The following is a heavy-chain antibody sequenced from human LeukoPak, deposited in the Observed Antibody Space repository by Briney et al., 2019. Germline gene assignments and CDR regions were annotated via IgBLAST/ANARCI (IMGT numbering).Heavy chain of an antibody. CDR1: GFTFSSYS. J-gene: IGHJ4*02. CDR3: ARALLWFGELSTNFDY. D-gene: IGHD3-10*01. CDR2: ISSSSSTI. Sequence: GGSLRLSCAASGFTFSSYSMNWVRQAPGKGLEWVSYISSSSSTIYYADSVKGRFTISRDNAKNSLYLQMNSLRAEDTAVYYCARALLWFGELSTNFDYWGQGTLVTVSS. V-gene: IGHV3-48*04.